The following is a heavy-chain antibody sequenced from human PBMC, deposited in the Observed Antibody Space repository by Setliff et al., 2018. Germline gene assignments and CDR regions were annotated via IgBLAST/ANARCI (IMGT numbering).Heavy chain of an antibody. J-gene: IGHJ3*02. D-gene: IGHD3-3*01. Sequence: GGSLRLSCAASGFTFSSYAMSWVRPAPGKGLEWVSAISGSGSIGYADSVKGRCTISRDNDKNSLYLQMNSLRADDMALDYCSKSWSGYSDAFDIWGQGTMVTVSS. CDR1: GFTFSSYA. V-gene: IGHV3-9*03. CDR2: ISGSGSI. CDR3: SKSWSGYSDAFDI.